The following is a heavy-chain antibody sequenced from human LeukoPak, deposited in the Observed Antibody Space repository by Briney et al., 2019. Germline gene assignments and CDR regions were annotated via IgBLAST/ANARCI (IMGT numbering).Heavy chain of an antibody. CDR1: GFTFSSYS. J-gene: IGHJ4*02. CDR3: ARDYDFWIPFDY. D-gene: IGHD3-3*01. V-gene: IGHV3-21*01. Sequence: GGSLRLSCAASGFTFSSYSMNWVRQAPGKGLEWVSSISSSSSYIYYADSVKGRFTISRDNAKNSLYMQMNSLSAEDTAVYYCARDYDFWIPFDYWGQGTLVTVSS. CDR2: ISSSSSYI.